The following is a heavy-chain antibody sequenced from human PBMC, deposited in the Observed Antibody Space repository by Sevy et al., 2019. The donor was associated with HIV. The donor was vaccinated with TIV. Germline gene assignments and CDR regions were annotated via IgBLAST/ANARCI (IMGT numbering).Heavy chain of an antibody. D-gene: IGHD6-6*01. CDR2: IYYSGST. V-gene: IGHV4-39*01. CDR3: ARHVARLERAARPCFNWFDP. J-gene: IGHJ5*02. Sequence: SETLSLTCTVSGGSISSSSYYWGWIRQPPGKGLEWIGSIYYSGSTYYNPSLKSRVTISVDTSKNQFSLKLGSVTAADTAVNYCARHVARLERAARPCFNWFDPWGQGTLVTVSS. CDR1: GGSISSSSYY.